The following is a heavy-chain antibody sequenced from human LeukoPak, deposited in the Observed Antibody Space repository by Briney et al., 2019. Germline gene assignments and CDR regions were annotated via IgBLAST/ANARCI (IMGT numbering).Heavy chain of an antibody. CDR2: ISGSGGST. CDR1: GFTFSSYG. J-gene: IGHJ4*02. D-gene: IGHD2-8*01. V-gene: IGHV3-21*01. Sequence: GGSLRLSCAASGFTFSSYGMSWVRQAPGKGLEWVSGISGSGGSTYYADSVKGRFTISRDNAKNSLYLQMNSLRAEDTAVYYCAREQWNYDDYWGQGTLVTVSS. CDR3: AREQWNYDDY.